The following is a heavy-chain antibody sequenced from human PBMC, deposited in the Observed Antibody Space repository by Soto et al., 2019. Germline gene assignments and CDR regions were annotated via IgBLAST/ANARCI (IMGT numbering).Heavy chain of an antibody. Sequence: PSETLSLTCAVSGVSITSSSYSWGWVRQPPGKGLEWIATFYYSENTHYNPSLESRVTISVDTSKNQFSLKLSSVTAADTAVYYCARLGGHCSSSSCFGFYVMDVWGQGTTVTVSS. V-gene: IGHV4-39*01. CDR3: ARLGGHCSSSSCFGFYVMDV. CDR2: FYYSENT. CDR1: GVSITSSSYS. D-gene: IGHD2-2*01. J-gene: IGHJ6*02.